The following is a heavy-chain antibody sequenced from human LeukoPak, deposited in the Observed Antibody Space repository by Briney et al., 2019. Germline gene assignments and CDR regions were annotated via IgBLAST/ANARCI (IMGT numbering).Heavy chain of an antibody. Sequence: GGSLRLSCAASGFTFSSYSMNWVRQAPGKGLEWVSFISTSSSYIYYADSVKGRFTISRDNAKNSLYLQMSSLGAEDTAVYYCARDHDWDYMDVWGKGTTVTVSS. CDR2: ISTSSSYI. D-gene: IGHD3-9*01. J-gene: IGHJ6*03. V-gene: IGHV3-21*01. CDR1: GFTFSSYS. CDR3: ARDHDWDYMDV.